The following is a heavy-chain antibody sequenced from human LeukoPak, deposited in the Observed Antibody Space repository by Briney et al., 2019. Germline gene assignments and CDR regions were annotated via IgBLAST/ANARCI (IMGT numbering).Heavy chain of an antibody. J-gene: IGHJ4*02. V-gene: IGHV1-18*01. CDR2: ISAYNGNT. CDR3: ARVRDSSSWYPSRYFDY. Sequence: ASVKVSCKASGYTFTSHGISWVRQAPGQGLEWMGWISAYNGNTNYAQKLQGRVTMTTDTSTSTAYMELRSLRSDDTAVYYCARVRDSSSWYPSRYFDYWGQGTLVTVSS. D-gene: IGHD6-13*01. CDR1: GYTFTSHG.